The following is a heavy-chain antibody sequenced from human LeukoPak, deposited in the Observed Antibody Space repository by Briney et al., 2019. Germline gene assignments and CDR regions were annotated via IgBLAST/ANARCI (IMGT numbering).Heavy chain of an antibody. CDR3: ARDTSPLYYYYGMDV. CDR2: ISSNGGST. Sequence: GGSLRLSCAASGFTFSSYAMSWVRQAPGKGPEYVSTISSNGGSTYYANSVKGRFTISRDNSKNTLYLQMGSLRAEDMAVYYCARDTSPLYYYYGMDVWGQGTTVTVSS. D-gene: IGHD3-16*01. J-gene: IGHJ6*02. V-gene: IGHV3-64*01. CDR1: GFTFSSYA.